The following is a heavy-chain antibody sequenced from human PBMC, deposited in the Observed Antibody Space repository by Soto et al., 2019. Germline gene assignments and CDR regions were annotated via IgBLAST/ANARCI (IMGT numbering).Heavy chain of an antibody. D-gene: IGHD4-4*01. V-gene: IGHV3-21*01. CDR3: ARDYYSNYYYYGMDV. CDR2: ISSSSSYI. Sequence: LRLSCAASGFTFSSYSMNWVRQAPGKGLEWVSSISSSSSYIYYADSVKGRFTISRDNAKNSLYLQMNSLRAEDTAVYYCARDYYSNYYYYGMDVWGQGTTVTVSS. J-gene: IGHJ6*02. CDR1: GFTFSSYS.